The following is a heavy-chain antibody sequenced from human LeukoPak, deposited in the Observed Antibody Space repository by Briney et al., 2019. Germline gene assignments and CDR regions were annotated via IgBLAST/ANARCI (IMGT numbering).Heavy chain of an antibody. CDR3: ARGASTMIVSWFDP. D-gene: IGHD3-22*01. V-gene: IGHV3-64*01. Sequence: GGSLRLSCAASGFTFSSYAMHWVRQAPGKGLEYVSAISSNGGSIYYANSVKGRFTISRDNSKNTLYLQMGSLRAEDMAVYYCARGASTMIVSWFDPWGQGTLVTVSS. CDR1: GFTFSSYA. CDR2: ISSNGGSI. J-gene: IGHJ5*02.